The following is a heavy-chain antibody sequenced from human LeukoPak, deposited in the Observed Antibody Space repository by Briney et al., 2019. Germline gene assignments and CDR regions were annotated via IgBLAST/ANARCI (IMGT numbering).Heavy chain of an antibody. J-gene: IGHJ6*02. V-gene: IGHV4-4*07. D-gene: IGHD4-17*01. Sequence: PCETHPLTCIVSGGSISSYYWSWIRQPTGKGLEWIGRIYTSGSTNYNPSLKSRVTMSVDTSKNQFSLKQSSVTAADTAVYYCARDNRTYGDYAPHGMDVWGQGTTVAVSS. CDR2: IYTSGST. CDR1: GGSISSYY. CDR3: ARDNRTYGDYAPHGMDV.